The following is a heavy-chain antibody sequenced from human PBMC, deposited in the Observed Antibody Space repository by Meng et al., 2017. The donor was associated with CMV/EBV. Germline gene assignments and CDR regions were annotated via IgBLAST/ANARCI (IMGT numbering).Heavy chain of an antibody. D-gene: IGHD6-13*01. Sequence: GSLRLSCAVYGGSFSGYYWSWIRQPPGKGLEWIGEINHSGSTNYNPSLKSRVTISVDTSKNQFSLKLSSVTAADTAVYYCARDTIAASGEGMDVWGQGTTVTVSS. CDR3: ARDTIAASGEGMDV. V-gene: IGHV4-34*01. CDR1: GGSFSGYY. J-gene: IGHJ6*02. CDR2: INHSGST.